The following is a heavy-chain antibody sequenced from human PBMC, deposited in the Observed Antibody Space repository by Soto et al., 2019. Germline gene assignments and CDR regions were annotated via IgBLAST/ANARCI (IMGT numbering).Heavy chain of an antibody. J-gene: IGHJ4*02. CDR2: INGYNGKA. CDR1: GYIFTKYY. D-gene: IGHD3-16*01. CDR3: ARWDGFFGAGGVD. Sequence: QVQLVQSGDEVREPGASVKVSCKASGYIFTKYYIAWVRQAPGQGLEWMGRINGYNGKANYGQDFRGRVIMTTDTSTTTAYMDLRSLTSDDTGVYYCARWDGFFGAGGVDWGQGTLVTVSS. V-gene: IGHV1-18*01.